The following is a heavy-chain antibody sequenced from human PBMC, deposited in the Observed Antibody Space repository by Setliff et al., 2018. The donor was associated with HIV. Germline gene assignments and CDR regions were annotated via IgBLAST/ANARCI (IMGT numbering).Heavy chain of an antibody. CDR3: ARAKATRQARPTNCFDP. Sequence: VASVKVSCKASGYTISTYLIAWVRQAPGQGLEWMGWIIPMFVTANYAQTFQDRVTITADESTSTAYMELSSLRFEDTAVYYCARAKATRQARPTNCFDPWGQGTLVTVSS. J-gene: IGHJ5*02. D-gene: IGHD1-1*01. V-gene: IGHV1-69*13. CDR2: IIPMFVTA. CDR1: GYTISTYL.